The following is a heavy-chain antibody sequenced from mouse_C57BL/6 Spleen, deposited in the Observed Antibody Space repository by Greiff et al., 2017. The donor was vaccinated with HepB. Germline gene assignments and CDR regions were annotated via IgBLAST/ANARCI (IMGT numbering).Heavy chain of an antibody. Sequence: VKVVESGPGLVAPSQSLSITCTVSGFSLTSYGVHWVRQPPGKGLEWLVVIWSDGSTTYNSALKSRLSISKDNSKSQVFLKMNSLQTDDTAMYYCARHGGQWDPFDYWGQGTTLTVSS. CDR1: GFSLTSYG. J-gene: IGHJ2*01. CDR2: IWSDGST. D-gene: IGHD3-3*01. CDR3: ARHGGQWDPFDY. V-gene: IGHV2-6-1*01.